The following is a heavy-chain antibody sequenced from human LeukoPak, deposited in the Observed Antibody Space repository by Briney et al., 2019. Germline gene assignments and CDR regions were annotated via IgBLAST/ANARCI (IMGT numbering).Heavy chain of an antibody. J-gene: IGHJ5*02. Sequence: PSETLSLTCTVSGGSISSSSYYWGWIRQPPGKGLEWTGSIYYSGSTYYTPSLKSRVTISVDTSKNQFSLKLSSVTAADTAVYYCARSTSYSSPFWFDPWGQGTLVTVSS. D-gene: IGHD2-21*01. CDR1: GGSISSSSYY. V-gene: IGHV4-39*01. CDR3: ARSTSYSSPFWFDP. CDR2: IYYSGST.